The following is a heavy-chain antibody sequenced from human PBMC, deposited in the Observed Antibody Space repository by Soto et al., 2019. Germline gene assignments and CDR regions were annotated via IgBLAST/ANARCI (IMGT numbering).Heavy chain of an antibody. D-gene: IGHD3-16*01. CDR2: IYYSGIA. V-gene: IGHV4-30-4*01. J-gene: IGHJ2*01. Sequence: QVQLQESGPRLVKPSQTLSLTCTVSDDSISSGDYYWSWIRQPPGKGLEWIGYIYYSGIAYYNPSLQSRVALSVDTSTNQFSLRLTSVTAADTAMYYCARGLGGNWYFDLWGRGTLVTVSS. CDR3: ARGLGGNWYFDL. CDR1: DDSISSGDYY.